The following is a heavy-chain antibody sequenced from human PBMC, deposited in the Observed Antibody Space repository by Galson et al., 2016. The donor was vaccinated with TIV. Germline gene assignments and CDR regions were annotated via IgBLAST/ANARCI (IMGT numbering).Heavy chain of an antibody. CDR2: TFYRSKWYN. D-gene: IGHD3-16*01. Sequence: CAISGDSVSSTSAAWNWIRQSPSRGLEWLGRTFYRSKWYNDYAPSVKSRITINPDTSKNQFSLQLNSVTPEDTAVYYCARATPSVFGIIMTLDSWGQGTLFTVSS. V-gene: IGHV6-1*01. CDR1: GDSVSSTSAA. CDR3: ARATPSVFGIIMTLDS. J-gene: IGHJ4*02.